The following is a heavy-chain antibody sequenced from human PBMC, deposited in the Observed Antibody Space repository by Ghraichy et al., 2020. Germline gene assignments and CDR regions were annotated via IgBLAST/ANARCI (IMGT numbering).Heavy chain of an antibody. CDR3: ASRYSSSWYLNYYYGMDV. J-gene: IGHJ6*02. CDR1: RGTFSSYA. Sequence: SVKVSCKASRGTFSSYAISWVRQAPGQGLEWMGGIIPIFGTANYAQKFQGRVTITADESTSTAYMELSSLRSEDTAVYYCASRYSSSWYLNYYYGMDVWCQGTTVTVSS. D-gene: IGHD6-13*01. CDR2: IIPIFGTA. V-gene: IGHV1-69*13.